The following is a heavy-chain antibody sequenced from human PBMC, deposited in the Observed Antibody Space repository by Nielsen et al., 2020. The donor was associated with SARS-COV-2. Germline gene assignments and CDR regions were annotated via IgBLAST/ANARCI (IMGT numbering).Heavy chain of an antibody. D-gene: IGHD3-22*01. CDR3: AHRPDDSSGYYQYYFDY. CDR1: GFSLSTSGVG. CDR2: IYWDDDK. V-gene: IGHV2-5*02. J-gene: IGHJ4*02. Sequence: SGPTLVKPPQTLTLTCTFSGFSLSTSGVGVGWIRQPPGKALEWLALIYWDDDKRYSPSLKSRLTITKDTSKNQVVLTMTNMDPVDTATYYCAHRPDDSSGYYQYYFDYWGQGTLVTVSS.